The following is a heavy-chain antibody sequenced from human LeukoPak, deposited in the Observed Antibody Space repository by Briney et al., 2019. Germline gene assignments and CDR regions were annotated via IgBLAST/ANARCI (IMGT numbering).Heavy chain of an antibody. V-gene: IGHV1-2*02. CDR1: GYTFTGHY. CDR3: ARDPIRRTAARPVDAFDI. D-gene: IGHD6-6*01. Sequence: ASVKVSCKASGYTFTGHYMHWVRQAPGQGPEWMGWINPNSGGTNYARKFQGRVTMTRDTSISTAYMELSRLRSDDTAVYYCARDPIRRTAARPVDAFDIWGQGTMVTVSS. CDR2: INPNSGGT. J-gene: IGHJ3*02.